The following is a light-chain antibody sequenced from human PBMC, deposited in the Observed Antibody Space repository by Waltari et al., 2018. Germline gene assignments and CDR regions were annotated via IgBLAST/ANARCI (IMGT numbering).Light chain of an antibody. Sequence: SYVLTQPPSVSVAPGKTARITCGGNNIGSKSTHWYQQKPGQAPVLVINYDSDWPSGILERFSGSDSGNTATLSISRVEAGDEADYYCQVWDSSSDRFGGGTKLTVL. CDR3: QVWDSSSDR. V-gene: IGLV3-21*04. CDR2: YDS. J-gene: IGLJ2*01. CDR1: NIGSKS.